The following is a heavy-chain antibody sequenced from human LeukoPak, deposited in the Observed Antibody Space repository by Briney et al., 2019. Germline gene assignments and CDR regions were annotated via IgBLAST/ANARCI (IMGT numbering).Heavy chain of an antibody. Sequence: SVKVSCKASGGTFSSYAISWVRQAPGQGLEWMGRIIPILGIANYAQKFQGRVTITADKSTSTAYMELSSLRSEGTAVYYCARGVSSGSYYYYYGMDVWGQGTTVTVSS. CDR1: GGTFSSYA. J-gene: IGHJ6*02. D-gene: IGHD1-26*01. CDR2: IIPILGIA. CDR3: ARGVSSGSYYYYYGMDV. V-gene: IGHV1-69*04.